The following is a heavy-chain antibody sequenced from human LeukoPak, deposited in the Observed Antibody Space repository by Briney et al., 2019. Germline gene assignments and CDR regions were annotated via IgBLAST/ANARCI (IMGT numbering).Heavy chain of an antibody. Sequence: SETLSLTCAVSGGSISSGGYSWSWIRQPPGKGLEWIGYIYHSGSTNYNPSLKSRVTISVDRSKNQFSLKLSSVTAADTAVYYCARGTAMVRGAFDIWGQGTMVTVSS. CDR1: GGSISSGGYS. CDR2: IYHSGST. CDR3: ARGTAMVRGAFDI. V-gene: IGHV4-30-2*01. J-gene: IGHJ3*02. D-gene: IGHD5-18*01.